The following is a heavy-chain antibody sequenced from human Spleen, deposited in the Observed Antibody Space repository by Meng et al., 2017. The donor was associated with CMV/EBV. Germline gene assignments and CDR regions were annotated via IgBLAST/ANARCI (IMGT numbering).Heavy chain of an antibody. Sequence: SLKISCAASGFTFDDFAMHWVRQAPGKGLEWVSGISWNSGSIGYADSVKGRFTISRDSAKNSLYLQMNSLRAEDMALYYCAKGGYYGSGSYRQYFQRWGQGTLVTVSS. CDR3: AKGGYYGSGSYRQYFQR. J-gene: IGHJ1*01. CDR2: ISWNSGSI. CDR1: GFTFDDFA. D-gene: IGHD3-10*01. V-gene: IGHV3-9*03.